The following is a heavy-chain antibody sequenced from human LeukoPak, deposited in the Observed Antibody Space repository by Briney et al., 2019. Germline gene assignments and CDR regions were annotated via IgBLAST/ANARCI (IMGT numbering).Heavy chain of an antibody. CDR2: FFPILGIA. CDR1: GGTFSSYA. V-gene: IGHV1-69*04. D-gene: IGHD3-3*01. CDR3: VFANYDFWSGYQTFDY. Sequence: SVKVSCKASGGTFSSYAISWVRQAPGQGLEWMGRFFPILGIANYAQKFQGRVTITADKSTSTAYMELSSLRSEDTAVYYCVFANYDFWSGYQTFDYWGQGTLVTVSS. J-gene: IGHJ4*02.